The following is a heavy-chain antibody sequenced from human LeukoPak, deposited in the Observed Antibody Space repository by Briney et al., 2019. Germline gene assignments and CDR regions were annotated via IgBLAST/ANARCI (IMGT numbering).Heavy chain of an antibody. Sequence: GGSLRLSCAASGFTFSSYSMNWVRQAPGKGLEWVSSISSSSSYIYYADSVEGRFTISRDNAKNSLYLQMNSLRAEDTAVYYCARGPTRITGTWGQGTLVTVSS. CDR2: ISSSSSYI. CDR1: GFTFSSYS. D-gene: IGHD1-20*01. CDR3: ARGPTRITGT. V-gene: IGHV3-21*01. J-gene: IGHJ5*02.